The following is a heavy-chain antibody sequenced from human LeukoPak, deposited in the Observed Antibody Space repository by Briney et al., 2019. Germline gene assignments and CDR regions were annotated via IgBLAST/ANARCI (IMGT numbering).Heavy chain of an antibody. J-gene: IGHJ4*02. CDR3: ARDLYSSGWGYFDY. D-gene: IGHD6-19*01. V-gene: IGHV4-38-2*02. Sequence: SETLSLTCTVSGYSISSGYYWGWIRQPPGKGLEWIGSIYHSGSTYYNPSLKSRVTISLDTSENQFSLKLSSVTAADTAVYYCARDLYSSGWGYFDYWGQGTLVTVSS. CDR1: GYSISSGYY. CDR2: IYHSGST.